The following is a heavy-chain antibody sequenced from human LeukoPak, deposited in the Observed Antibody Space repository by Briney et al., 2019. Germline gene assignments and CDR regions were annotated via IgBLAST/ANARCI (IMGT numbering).Heavy chain of an antibody. CDR2: IYFSGRTA. V-gene: IGHV4-39*07. D-gene: IGHD5-24*01. CDR1: SGSISTSNYY. Sequence: SETLSLTCTVSSGSISTSNYYWGWVRQPPGKALEWIGSIYFSGRTAYYNPSLKSRVTISVDTSKNQFSLNLNSVTAADTAVYYCARVGRWLEFDFDHWGQGTLVGVSS. J-gene: IGHJ4*02. CDR3: ARVGRWLEFDFDH.